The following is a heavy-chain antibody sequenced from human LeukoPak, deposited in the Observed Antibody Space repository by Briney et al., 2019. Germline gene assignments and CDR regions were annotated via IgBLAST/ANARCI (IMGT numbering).Heavy chain of an antibody. CDR3: VRLRRNSDRSYYYDYYDT. J-gene: IGHJ5*02. D-gene: IGHD3-10*01. Sequence: GGSLRLSCVASGLTFSDYSINWVRRAPGKGLEWVSSINPTSTSIYYADAVRGRFTISRDNAKSSLYLQMDSLRAEDTAVYYCVRLRRNSDRSYYYDYYDTWGQGNLVIVSS. V-gene: IGHV3-21*01. CDR2: INPTSTSI. CDR1: GLTFSDYS.